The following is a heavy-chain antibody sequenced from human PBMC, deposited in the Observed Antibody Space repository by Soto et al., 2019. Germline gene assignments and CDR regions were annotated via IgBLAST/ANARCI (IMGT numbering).Heavy chain of an antibody. CDR2: IYYSAST. CDR3: ARHLPYCGGDCYSLDY. CDR1: GGSISSYY. Sequence: QVQLQESGPGLVKPSETLSLTCTVSGGSISSYYWSWIRQPPGKGLEWIGYIYYSASTNYSPSLKSRVTLSVDPSKNQFSLHLSSVTAADTAVYYCARHLPYCGGDCYSLDYWGQGTLVTVSS. V-gene: IGHV4-59*08. D-gene: IGHD2-21*02. J-gene: IGHJ4*02.